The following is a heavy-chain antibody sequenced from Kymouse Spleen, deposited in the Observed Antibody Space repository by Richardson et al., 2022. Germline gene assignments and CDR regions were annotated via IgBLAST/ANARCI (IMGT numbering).Heavy chain of an antibody. CDR2: ISWDGGST. V-gene: IGHV3-43*01. Sequence: EVQLVESGGVVVQPGGSLRLSCAASGFTFDDYTMHWVRQAPGKGLEWVSLISWDGGSTYYADSVKGRFTISRDNSKNSLYLQMNSLRTEDTALYYCAKDIGIAAAGTGRTYYYYYGMDVWGQGTTVTVSS. D-gene: IGHD6-13*01. J-gene: IGHJ6*02. CDR3: AKDIGIAAAGTGRTYYYYYGMDV. CDR1: GFTFDDYT.